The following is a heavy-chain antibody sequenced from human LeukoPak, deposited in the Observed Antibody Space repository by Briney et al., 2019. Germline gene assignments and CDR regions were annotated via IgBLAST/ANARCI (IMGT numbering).Heavy chain of an antibody. CDR2: IKSKTDGGTT. J-gene: IGHJ4*02. CDR3: TTVNGDYSNYDVFFDY. Sequence: PGGSLRLSCAASGFTFSNAWMSWVRQAPGKGLEWVCRIKSKTDGGTTDYAAPVKGRFTISRDDSKNTLYLQMNSLKTEDTAVYYCTTVNGDYSNYDVFFDYWGQGTLVTVSS. CDR1: GFTFSNAW. V-gene: IGHV3-15*01. D-gene: IGHD4-11*01.